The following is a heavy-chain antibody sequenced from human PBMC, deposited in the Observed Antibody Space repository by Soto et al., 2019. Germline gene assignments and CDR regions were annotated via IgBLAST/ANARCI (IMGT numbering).Heavy chain of an antibody. J-gene: IGHJ5*02. V-gene: IGHV3-21*01. CDR2: ISSSSSYI. D-gene: IGHD6-13*01. CDR3: ARDRSSPTWFDP. CDR1: GFTFSSYS. Sequence: PGGSLRLSCAASGFTFSSYSMNWVRQAPGKGLEWVSSISSSSSYIYYADSVKGRFTISRDNAKNSLYLQMNSLRAEDTAVYYCARDRSSPTWFDPWGQGTMVTVYS.